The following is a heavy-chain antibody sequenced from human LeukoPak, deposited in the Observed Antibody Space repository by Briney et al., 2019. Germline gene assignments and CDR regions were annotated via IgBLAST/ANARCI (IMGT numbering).Heavy chain of an antibody. D-gene: IGHD2-15*01. CDR1: GYTFTGYY. J-gene: IGHJ6*04. Sequence: ASVKVSCKASGYTFTGYYMHWVRQAPGQGLEWMGWINPNSGGTNYAQKFQGWVTMTRDTSISTAYMELSRLRSDDTAVYYCARDLVVVPSNRLDVWGKGTTVTVSS. CDR2: INPNSGGT. V-gene: IGHV1-2*04. CDR3: ARDLVVVPSNRLDV.